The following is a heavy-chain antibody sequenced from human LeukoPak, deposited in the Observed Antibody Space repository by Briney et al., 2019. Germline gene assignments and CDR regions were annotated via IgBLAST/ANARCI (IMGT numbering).Heavy chain of an antibody. CDR1: GGSFSGYY. CDR3: ARGSYDFWSGYQIYIDY. J-gene: IGHJ4*02. V-gene: IGHV4-34*01. CDR2: INHSGST. Sequence: PSETLSLTCAVYGGSFSGYYWSWIRQPPGKGLEWIGEINHSGSTNYNPSLKSRVTISVDTSKNQFYLKLSSVTAADTAVYYCARGSYDFWSGYQIYIDYWGQGTLVTVSS. D-gene: IGHD3-3*01.